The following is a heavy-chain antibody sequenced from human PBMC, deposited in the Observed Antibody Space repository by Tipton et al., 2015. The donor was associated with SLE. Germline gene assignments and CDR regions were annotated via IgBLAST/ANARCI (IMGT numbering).Heavy chain of an antibody. CDR3: ARDGGDYGY. D-gene: IGHD4-17*01. Sequence: TLSLTCTVSGGSISSYYWGRIRQPPGKGLEWIGSIYHRGSTYYNPSLKSRVTISVDTSKNQFSLKLSSVTAADTAVYYCARDGGDYGYWGQGTLVTVSS. J-gene: IGHJ4*02. CDR1: GGSISSYY. CDR2: IYHRGST. V-gene: IGHV4-38-2*02.